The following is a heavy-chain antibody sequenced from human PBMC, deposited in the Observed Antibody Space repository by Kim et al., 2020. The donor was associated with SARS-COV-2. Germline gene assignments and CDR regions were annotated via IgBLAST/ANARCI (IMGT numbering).Heavy chain of an antibody. CDR1: GYTFTSYG. V-gene: IGHV1-18*01. CDR2: ISAYNGNT. D-gene: IGHD5-18*01. J-gene: IGHJ4*02. CDR3: AREPERPDAAMGAGYFDY. Sequence: ASVKVSCKASGYTFTSYGISWVRQAPGQGLEWMGWISAYNGNTNYAQKLQGRVTMTTDTSTSTAYMELRSLRSDDTAVYYCAREPERPDAAMGAGYFDYWGQGTLVTVSS.